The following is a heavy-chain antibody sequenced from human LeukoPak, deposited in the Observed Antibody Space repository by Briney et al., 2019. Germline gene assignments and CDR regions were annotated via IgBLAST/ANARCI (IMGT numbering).Heavy chain of an antibody. CDR2: ISSSSSYI. J-gene: IGHJ4*02. CDR3: ARATDKYSSSWYLDY. D-gene: IGHD6-13*01. V-gene: IGHV3-21*01. CDR1: GFTFSSYS. Sequence: WGSLRLSCAASGFTFSSYSMNWVRQAPGKGLEWVSSISSSSSYIYYADSVKGRFTISRDNAKNSLYLQMNSLRAEDTAVYYCARATDKYSSSWYLDYWGQGTLVTVSS.